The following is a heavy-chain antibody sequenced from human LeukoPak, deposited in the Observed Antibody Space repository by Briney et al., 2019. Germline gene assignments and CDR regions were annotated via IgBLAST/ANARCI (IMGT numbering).Heavy chain of an antibody. CDR2: IYPGDSDT. CDR3: ARHRSTYYYDSSGPDAFDI. Sequence: GESLKISCKGSGYSFTSYWIGWVRQMPGKGLEWMGIIYPGDSDTRYSPSFQGQVTIPADKSISTAYLQWSSLKASDTAMYYCARHRSTYYYDSSGPDAFDIWGQGTMVTVSS. CDR1: GYSFTSYW. V-gene: IGHV5-51*01. J-gene: IGHJ3*02. D-gene: IGHD3-22*01.